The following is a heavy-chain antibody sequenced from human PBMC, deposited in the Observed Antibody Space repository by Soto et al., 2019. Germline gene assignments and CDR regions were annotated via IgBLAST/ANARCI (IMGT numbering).Heavy chain of an antibody. D-gene: IGHD2-2*01. Sequence: PSETLSLTCAVYGGSFSCYYWSWIRQPPGKGLEWIGEINHSGSTNCNPSLKSRVTISVDTSKNQFSLKLSSVTAADTAVYYCARLPFSSYYGMDVWGQGTAVTVSS. CDR1: GGSFSCYY. CDR3: ARLPFSSYYGMDV. J-gene: IGHJ6*02. V-gene: IGHV4-34*01. CDR2: INHSGST.